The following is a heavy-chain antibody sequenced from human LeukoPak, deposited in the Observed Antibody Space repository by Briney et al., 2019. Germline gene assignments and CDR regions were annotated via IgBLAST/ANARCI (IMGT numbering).Heavy chain of an antibody. J-gene: IGHJ4*02. CDR1: GFTFSSYG. CDR2: ISYDGSNK. V-gene: IGHV3-30*18. Sequence: PRGSLRLSCAASGFTFSSYGMHWVRQAPGKGLEWVAVISYDGSNKYYADSAKGRFTISRDNSKNTLYLQMNSLRAEDTAVYYCAKAPDTAMVVSLFDYWGQGTLVTVSS. CDR3: AKAPDTAMVVSLFDY. D-gene: IGHD5-18*01.